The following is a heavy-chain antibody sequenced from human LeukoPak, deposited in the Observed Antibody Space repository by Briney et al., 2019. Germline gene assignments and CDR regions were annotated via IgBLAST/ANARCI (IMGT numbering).Heavy chain of an antibody. Sequence: GGSLRLSCAASGFTFSSYWMHWVRQAPGKGLVWVSRIKTDGSSTSYADSVKGRFTISRDNAKNTLYLQMNSLRAEGTAVYYCARNRDGAYDFDYWGQGTLVTVSS. CDR1: GFTFSSYW. D-gene: IGHD5-24*01. V-gene: IGHV3-74*01. CDR2: IKTDGSST. J-gene: IGHJ4*02. CDR3: ARNRDGAYDFDY.